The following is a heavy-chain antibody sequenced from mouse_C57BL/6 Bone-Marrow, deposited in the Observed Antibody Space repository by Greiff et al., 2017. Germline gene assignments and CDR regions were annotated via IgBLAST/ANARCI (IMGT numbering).Heavy chain of an antibody. V-gene: IGHV5-6*01. CDR2: ISSGGSYT. J-gene: IGHJ1*03. CDR3: ARRDYGSSYDWYFDV. D-gene: IGHD1-1*01. CDR1: GFTFSSYG. Sequence: EVQRVESGGDLVKPGGSLKLSCAASGFTFSSYGMSWVRQTPDKRLEWVATISSGGSYTYYPDSVKGRFTISRDNAKNTLYLQMSSLKSEDTAMYYCARRDYGSSYDWYFDVWGTGTTVTVSS.